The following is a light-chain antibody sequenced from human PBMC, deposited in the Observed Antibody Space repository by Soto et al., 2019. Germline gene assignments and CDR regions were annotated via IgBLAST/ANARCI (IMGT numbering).Light chain of an antibody. CDR1: QSVRKY. CDR3: QQYGSSGT. V-gene: IGKV3-20*01. J-gene: IGKJ1*01. CDR2: SAS. Sequence: EIVLTQSPGTLSLSPGERVTLSCRASQSVRKYLGWYQQKPGQAPRLLIYSASSRATGIPDRFSGSGSGTDFALTISRLEPEDFAVYYCQQYGSSGTFGQGTKVDIK.